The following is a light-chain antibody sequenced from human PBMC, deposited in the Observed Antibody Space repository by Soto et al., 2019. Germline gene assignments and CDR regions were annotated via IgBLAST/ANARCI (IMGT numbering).Light chain of an antibody. Sequence: DVQMTQSPSSLSASVGDRVTITCRASQSVSIYLNWYQQKPGKAPNLLISAASSLQNGVPSRFRGRGSGTDFTLTISGLQREDFATYYCQQSYSTPPWTFGQGTKVEIK. CDR1: QSVSIY. CDR2: AAS. V-gene: IGKV1-39*01. J-gene: IGKJ1*01. CDR3: QQSYSTPPWT.